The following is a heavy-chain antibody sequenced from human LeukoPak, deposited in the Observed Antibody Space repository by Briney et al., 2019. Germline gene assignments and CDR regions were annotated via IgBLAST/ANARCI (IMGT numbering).Heavy chain of an antibody. Sequence: GGSLRLSCAASGFTFSSYEMNWVRQAPGKGLEWISYISSSGSTIYYADSVKGRFSISRDNAKNTLYLQMNSLRAEDTAVYYCARGTGYMAMDCWGQGTLVTVSS. CDR2: ISSSGSTI. D-gene: IGHD5-24*01. J-gene: IGHJ4*02. V-gene: IGHV3-48*03. CDR3: ARGTGYMAMDC. CDR1: GFTFSSYE.